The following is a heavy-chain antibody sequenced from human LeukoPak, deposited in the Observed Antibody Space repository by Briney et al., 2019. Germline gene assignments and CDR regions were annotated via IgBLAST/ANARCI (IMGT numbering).Heavy chain of an antibody. CDR3: ARLPVRGKQLWQSVDY. Sequence: PGGSLRLSCAASGFTFKLYWMSWVRQAPGKGLEWVANINQDGSDKYYVDSVKGRFTISRDNAKTSLYLQMNSLRAEDTAVYYCARLPVRGKQLWQSVDYWGQGTLVTVSS. CDR1: GFTFKLYW. D-gene: IGHD5-18*01. V-gene: IGHV3-7*01. CDR2: INQDGSDK. J-gene: IGHJ4*02.